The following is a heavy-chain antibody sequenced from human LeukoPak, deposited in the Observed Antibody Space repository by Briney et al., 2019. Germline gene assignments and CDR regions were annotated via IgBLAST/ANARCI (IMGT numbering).Heavy chain of an antibody. CDR2: IYYSGST. V-gene: IGHV4-39*07. J-gene: IGHJ5*02. D-gene: IGHD6-13*01. CDR3: ARESQQGSWYVSSWFDP. Sequence: SETLSLTCTVSGGSINSTSNYWGWIRQPPGKGLEWIGSIYYSGSTSYNPSLKSRVTISVDTSKNQFSLKLSSVTAADTAVYYCARESQQGSWYVSSWFDPWGQGTLVTVSS. CDR1: GGSINSTSNY.